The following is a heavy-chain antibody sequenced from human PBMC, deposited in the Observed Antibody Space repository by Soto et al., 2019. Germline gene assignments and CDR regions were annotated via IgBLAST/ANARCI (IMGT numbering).Heavy chain of an antibody. J-gene: IGHJ6*02. CDR3: ARAAAAGSGGTYYYYCMDV. CDR2: IIPIFGTA. V-gene: IGHV1-69*01. CDR1: GGTFSSYA. Sequence: QVQLVQSGAEVKKPGSSVKVSCKASGGTFSSYAISWVRQAPGQGLEWMGGIIPIFGTANYAQKFQGRVTITADESTSTAYMELSSLRSEDTAVYYCARAAAAGSGGTYYYYCMDVWGQGTTVTVSS. D-gene: IGHD6-13*01.